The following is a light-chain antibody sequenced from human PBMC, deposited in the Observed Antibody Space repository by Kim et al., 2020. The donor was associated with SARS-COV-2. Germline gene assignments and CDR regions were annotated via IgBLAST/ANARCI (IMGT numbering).Light chain of an antibody. Sequence: SSELTQDPAVSVALGQTVRITCQGDSLRSYYASWYQQKPGRAPVLVIYGKNNRPSGIPDRFSGSSSGNTASLTITGAQAEDEADYYCNSRDSSGNHVVFGGGTQLTVL. CDR3: NSRDSSGNHVV. J-gene: IGLJ2*01. CDR1: SLRSYY. CDR2: GKN. V-gene: IGLV3-19*01.